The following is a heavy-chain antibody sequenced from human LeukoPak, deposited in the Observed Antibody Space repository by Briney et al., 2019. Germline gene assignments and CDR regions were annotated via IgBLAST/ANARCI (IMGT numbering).Heavy chain of an antibody. CDR1: GFTFSSYW. Sequence: PGGSLRLSCAASGFTFSSYWMSWVRQAPGKGLEWVANIKQDGSEKYYVDSVKDRFTISRDNAKNSLYLQMNSLRAEDTAVYYCARDNTYLSRAYYYYYMDVWGKGTTVTVSS. V-gene: IGHV3-7*01. CDR2: IKQDGSEK. J-gene: IGHJ6*03. CDR3: ARDNTYLSRAYYYYYMDV. D-gene: IGHD2-2*01.